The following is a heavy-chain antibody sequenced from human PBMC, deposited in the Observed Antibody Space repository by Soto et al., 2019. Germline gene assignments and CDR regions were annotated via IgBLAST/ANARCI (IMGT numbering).Heavy chain of an antibody. CDR3: ARDWWTGTPYFTY. CDR1: GFPFSSYA. D-gene: IGHD2-15*01. Sequence: PGGSLRLSCAASGFPFSSYAMSWVRQAPGWGLEWVSTISASGDSTYYTDSVKGRFTLSRDNSKNTLYVQMNNLRAEDTAIYYWARDWWTGTPYFTYWGQGILVTVSS. J-gene: IGHJ4*02. V-gene: IGHV3-23*01. CDR2: ISASGDST.